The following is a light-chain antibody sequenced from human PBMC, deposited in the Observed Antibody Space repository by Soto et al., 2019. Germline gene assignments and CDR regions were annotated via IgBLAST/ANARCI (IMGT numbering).Light chain of an antibody. J-gene: IGKJ1*01. V-gene: IGKV1-5*01. CDR2: DAS. Sequence: DIQMTQSPSTLSASVGARVTITCRASQSISNWLAWYQQKPGKAPKLLIYDASSMESGVPSRFSGSRSGTEFTLTISSLQPDDVATYYCQQYNSYSWTFGQGTKVDIK. CDR1: QSISNW. CDR3: QQYNSYSWT.